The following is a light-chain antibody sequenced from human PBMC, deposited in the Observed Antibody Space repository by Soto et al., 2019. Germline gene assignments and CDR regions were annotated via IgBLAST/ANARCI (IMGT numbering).Light chain of an antibody. CDR3: QHYDSFSAT. CDR1: QSISSW. Sequence: DIQMTQSPSTLSPSVGDRVTITCRASQSISSWLAWYQQKPGKAPKLLIYKASFLEGGVPSRFSGSGSGTEFTLTISSLQPDDFASSYCQHYDSFSATLGQGTKVDLK. CDR2: KAS. V-gene: IGKV1-5*03. J-gene: IGKJ2*01.